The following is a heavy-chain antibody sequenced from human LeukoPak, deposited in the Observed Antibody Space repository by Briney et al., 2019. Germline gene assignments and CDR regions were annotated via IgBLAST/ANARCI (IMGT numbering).Heavy chain of an antibody. V-gene: IGHV7-4-1*02. CDR1: GYTFTSCA. D-gene: IGHD6-19*01. CDR3: ARDGGHAVAGTNYYYYMDV. Sequence: GASVKVSCKASGYTFTSCAMNWVRQAPGQGLEWMGWINTNTGNPTYAQGFTGRFVFSLDTSVSTAYLQISSLKAEDTAVYYCARDGGHAVAGTNYYYYMDVWGKGTTVTVSS. J-gene: IGHJ6*03. CDR2: INTNTGNP.